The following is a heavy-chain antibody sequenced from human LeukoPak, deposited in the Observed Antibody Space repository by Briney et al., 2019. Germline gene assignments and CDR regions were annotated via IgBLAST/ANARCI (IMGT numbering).Heavy chain of an antibody. CDR1: GYTFTSYG. CDR3: ARETNYYGSGSSGWFDP. CDR2: ISAYNGNT. J-gene: IGHJ5*02. V-gene: IGHV1-18*01. D-gene: IGHD3-10*01. Sequence: GASVKVSCKASGYTFTSYGISWVRQAPGQGLEWMGWISAYNGNTNYAQKLQGRVTMTTDTSTSTAYMELRSLRSDDTAVYYCARETNYYGSGSSGWFDPWGQGTLVTVSS.